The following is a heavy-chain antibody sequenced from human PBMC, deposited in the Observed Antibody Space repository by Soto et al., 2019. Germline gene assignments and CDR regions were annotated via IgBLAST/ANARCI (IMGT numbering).Heavy chain of an antibody. V-gene: IGHV3-9*01. CDR3: AKDNSAWYLHLFQY. CDR2: ITWNSGTI. CDR1: GFTFEDNA. J-gene: IGHJ1*01. Sequence: EVQLVESGGGLVQPGRSLRLSCAVSGFTFEDNAMHWVRQAPGKGLEWVAGITWNSGTIAYADSVKGRFTISRDNAKNSLYLQMNSLRPEDTALYFCAKDNSAWYLHLFQYWGQGTLVTVSS. D-gene: IGHD6-19*01.